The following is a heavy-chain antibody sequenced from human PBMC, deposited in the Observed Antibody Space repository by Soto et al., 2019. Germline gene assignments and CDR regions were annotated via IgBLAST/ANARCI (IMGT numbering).Heavy chain of an antibody. CDR2: INHSGST. CDR1: GGSFSGYY. J-gene: IGHJ5*02. CDR3: ATGITMVRGAPHYWFDP. D-gene: IGHD3-10*01. V-gene: IGHV4-34*01. Sequence: PSETLSLTCAVYGGSFSGYYWSWIRQPPGKGLEWIGEINHSGSTNYNPSLKSRVTISVDTSKNQFSLKLSSVTAADTAVYYCATGITMVRGAPHYWFDPWGQGTLVTVS.